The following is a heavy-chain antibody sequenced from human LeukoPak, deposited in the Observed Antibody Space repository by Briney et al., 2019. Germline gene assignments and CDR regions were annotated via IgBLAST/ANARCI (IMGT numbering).Heavy chain of an antibody. CDR3: ARDIASGRQIVYAPSGD. V-gene: IGHV3-30-3*01. D-gene: IGHD5/OR15-5a*01. Sequence: GRSLRLSCAASGFTLSNYAMHWVRQAPGKGLERVAVISYDGSTEYYADSVKGRFTISRDNSKSTLYLQMNSLRAEDTAVYYCARDIASGRQIVYAPSGDWGQGTLVTVSS. CDR2: ISYDGSTE. J-gene: IGHJ4*02. CDR1: GFTLSNYA.